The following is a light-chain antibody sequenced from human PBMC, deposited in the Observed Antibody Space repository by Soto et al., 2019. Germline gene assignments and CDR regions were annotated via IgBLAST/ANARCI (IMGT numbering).Light chain of an antibody. Sequence: QSVLTQPPSASGSPGQSVTISCTGTSSDVGGYNYVSWYQQHPGKAPKLMIYEVSKRPPGVPDRFSGSKSGNTASLTVSGLQARDEADYYCSSYAGSNNYVFGTGTTVTV. CDR1: SSDVGGYNY. CDR2: EVS. CDR3: SSYAGSNNYV. J-gene: IGLJ1*01. V-gene: IGLV2-8*01.